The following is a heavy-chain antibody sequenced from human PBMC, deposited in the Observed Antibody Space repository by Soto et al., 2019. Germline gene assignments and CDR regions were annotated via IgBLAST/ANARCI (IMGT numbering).Heavy chain of an antibody. V-gene: IGHV3-30-3*01. CDR3: ARAGIAAAGTGWRAGKHNYYYGMDI. CDR1: GFTFSSYA. Sequence: GGSLRLSCAASGFTFSSYAMHWVRQAPGKGLEWVAVISYDGSNKYYADSVKGRFTISRDNSKNTLYLQMNSLRAEDTAVYYCARAGIAAAGTGWRAGKHNYYYGMDIWGQGTTVTVSS. J-gene: IGHJ6*02. D-gene: IGHD6-13*01. CDR2: ISYDGSNK.